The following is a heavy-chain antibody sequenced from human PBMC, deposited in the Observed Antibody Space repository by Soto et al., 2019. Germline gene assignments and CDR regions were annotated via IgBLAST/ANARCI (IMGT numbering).Heavy chain of an antibody. CDR3: AKGAISRPYSCWDY. CDR1: GFTFSTYA. J-gene: IGHJ4*02. V-gene: IGHV3-23*01. D-gene: IGHD2-15*01. Sequence: GGSLRLSCAASGFTFSTYAMSWVRQGPGKGLEWVSVISGREDRTFYADSVKGRFIISRDNPKNTLYLQMNGLRAEYTAIYYWAKGAISRPYSCWDYWGQGTLVTVCS. CDR2: ISGREDRT.